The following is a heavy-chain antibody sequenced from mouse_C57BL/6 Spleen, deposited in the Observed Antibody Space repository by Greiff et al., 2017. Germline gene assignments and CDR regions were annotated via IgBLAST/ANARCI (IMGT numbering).Heavy chain of an antibody. V-gene: IGHV1-80*01. CDR3: ARRATVVAKGYFDV. Sequence: VQLQQSGAELVKPGASVKISCKASGYAFSSYWMNWVKQRPGKGLEWIGQIYPGDGDTNYNGKFKGKATLTADKYSSTAYMQLSSLTSEDSAVYFCARRATVVAKGYFDVWGTGTTVTVSS. CDR2: IYPGDGDT. J-gene: IGHJ1*03. CDR1: GYAFSSYW. D-gene: IGHD1-1*01.